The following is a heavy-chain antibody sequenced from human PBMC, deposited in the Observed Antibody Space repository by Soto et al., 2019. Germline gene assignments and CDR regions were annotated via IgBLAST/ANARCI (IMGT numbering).Heavy chain of an antibody. J-gene: IGHJ4*02. CDR3: ARDRPHYGSGSYTVESLDY. Sequence: QVQLQESGPGLVKPSQTLSLTCTVSGGSINSGGYYWSWIRQRPGKGLEWIGYIYYSGSTYYNPSLKSRVTISEDTSKNQFSLKLSSGTAADTAVYYCARDRPHYGSGSYTVESLDYWGQGTLVTVSS. CDR2: IYYSGST. D-gene: IGHD3-10*01. CDR1: GGSINSGGYY. V-gene: IGHV4-31*03.